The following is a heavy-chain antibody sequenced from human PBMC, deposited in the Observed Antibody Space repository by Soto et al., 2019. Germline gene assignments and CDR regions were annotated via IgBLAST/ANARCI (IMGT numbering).Heavy chain of an antibody. J-gene: IGHJ3*02. CDR3: ARGYDRSGYSGAFDI. D-gene: IGHD3-22*01. Sequence: LVQSGPEVKTPGASVKVSCKASGYTFTSRSLNWLRQAPGQGLEWMGRISVDNGNTNYPPGLQGRVTLTADTSTSTAYMELRTLTSDDTAVYYCARGYDRSGYSGAFDIWGQGTMVAVSS. CDR1: GYTFTSRS. V-gene: IGHV1-18*04. CDR2: ISVDNGNT.